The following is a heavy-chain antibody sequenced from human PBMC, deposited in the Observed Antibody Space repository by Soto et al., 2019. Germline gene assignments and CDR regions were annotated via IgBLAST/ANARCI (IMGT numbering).Heavy chain of an antibody. Sequence: QVQLVQSGAEVKKPGASVKVSCKVSGYTLTELSMHWVRQAPGKGLEWMGGFDPEEGETIYAQKFQGRVTMTEDTCTDTAYMELSSMRSEDTAVYYCATVSFEVAVAVPPGFDPWGQGTLVTVSS. V-gene: IGHV1-24*01. CDR2: FDPEEGET. J-gene: IGHJ5*02. CDR3: ATVSFEVAVAVPPGFDP. D-gene: IGHD6-19*01. CDR1: GYTLTELS.